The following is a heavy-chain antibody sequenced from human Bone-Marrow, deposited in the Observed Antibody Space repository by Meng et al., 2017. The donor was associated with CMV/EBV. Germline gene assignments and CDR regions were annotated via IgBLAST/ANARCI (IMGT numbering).Heavy chain of an antibody. CDR3: ARNTYSHCGGNCNRSRFDP. CDR1: GGSVTTDYY. V-gene: IGHV4-61*01. J-gene: IGHJ5*02. CDR2: SYHSGAT. D-gene: IGHD2-21*01. Sequence: AGSLRLSCTVSGGSVTTDYYWSWIRQPPGKGLEWIGYSYHSGATNYNPSLKSRVTISVDTSKNQFSLRLRSVTAADTAVYYCARNTYSHCGGNCNRSRFDPWGLGTLVTVSS.